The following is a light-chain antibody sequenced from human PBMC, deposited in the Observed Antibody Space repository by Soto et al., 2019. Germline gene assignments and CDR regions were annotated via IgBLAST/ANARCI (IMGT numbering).Light chain of an antibody. CDR2: DDN. CDR1: SSNIGGNS. CDR3: GSWDSSLSAYV. V-gene: IGLV1-51*01. Sequence: QSVMTQPPSVSAAPGQKVTISCSGSSSNIGGNSVSWYQQLLGTAPKLLIYDDNKRPSGIPDRFSGSKSGTSATLGITGFQTGDEADYYCGSWDSSLSAYVFGTATKLTVL. J-gene: IGLJ1*01.